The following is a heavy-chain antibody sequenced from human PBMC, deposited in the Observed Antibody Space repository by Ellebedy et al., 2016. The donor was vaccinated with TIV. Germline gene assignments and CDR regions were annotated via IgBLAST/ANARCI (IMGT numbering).Heavy chain of an antibody. V-gene: IGHV3-48*04. CDR3: ASGYSYGLPYYFDY. D-gene: IGHD5-18*01. Sequence: GESLKISXAASGFTFSSYSMNWVRQAPGKGLEWVSYISSSSSTIYYADSVKGRFTISRDNAKNSLYLQMNSLRAEDTAVYYCASGYSYGLPYYFDYWGQGTLVTVSS. CDR2: ISSSSSTI. J-gene: IGHJ4*02. CDR1: GFTFSSYS.